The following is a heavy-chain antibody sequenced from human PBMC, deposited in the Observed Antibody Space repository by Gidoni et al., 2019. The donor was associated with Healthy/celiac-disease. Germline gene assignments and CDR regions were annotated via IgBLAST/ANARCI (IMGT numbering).Heavy chain of an antibody. CDR1: GGSFSAYY. V-gene: IGHV4-34*01. CDR3: ARASPSYYYGSGSYYRHFDY. CDR2: INHSGST. D-gene: IGHD3-10*01. Sequence: QVQLQQWGAGLLKPSETLSLTCAVYGGSFSAYYWSWIRQPPGKGLEWIGEINHSGSTNYNPSLKSRVTISVDTSKNQFSLKLSSVTAADTAVYYCARASPSYYYGSGSYYRHFDYWGQGTLVTVSS. J-gene: IGHJ4*02.